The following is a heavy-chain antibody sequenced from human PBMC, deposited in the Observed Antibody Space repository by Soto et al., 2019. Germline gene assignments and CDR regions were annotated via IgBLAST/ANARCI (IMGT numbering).Heavy chain of an antibody. J-gene: IGHJ4*02. V-gene: IGHV3-23*01. CDR1: GFAFDYHV. CDR3: VKGSASTRPYYFDY. Sequence: VGSLRLSCAASGFAFDYHVMSWVRQAPGKGLDWVSAITVSGGDTYYADSVKGRFTISRDNSKNTLYLEVNSLRAEDTAVYYCVKGSASTRPYYFDYWGQGTLVTVSS. D-gene: IGHD6-6*01. CDR2: ITVSGGDT.